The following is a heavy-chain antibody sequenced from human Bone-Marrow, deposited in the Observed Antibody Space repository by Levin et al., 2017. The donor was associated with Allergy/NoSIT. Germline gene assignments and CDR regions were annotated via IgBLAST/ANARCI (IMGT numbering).Heavy chain of an antibody. CDR3: ARRPINQNVLRYFDGIRYYYYGMDV. CDR1: GFTFSSYS. D-gene: IGHD3-9*01. CDR2: ISSSSSYI. V-gene: IGHV3-21*01. J-gene: IGHJ6*02. Sequence: GESLKISCAASGFTFSSYSMNWVRQAPGKGLEWVSSISSSSSYIYYADSVKGRFTISRDNAKNSLYLQMNSLRAEDTAVYYCARRPINQNVLRYFDGIRYYYYGMDVWGQGTTVTVSS.